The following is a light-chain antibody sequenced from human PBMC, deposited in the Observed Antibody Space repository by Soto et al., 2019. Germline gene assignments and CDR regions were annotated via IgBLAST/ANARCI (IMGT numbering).Light chain of an antibody. CDR1: QSISTW. V-gene: IGKV1-5*01. CDR2: DAS. CDR3: QQYKSYST. Sequence: DIQMTQSPSTLSASVGDRVTITCRASQSISTWLAWYQQKPGKAPKLLIYDASSLESGVPSRFSGSVSGTEFTLTISGLQPDDFATYYCQQYKSYSTFGQGTKVDIK. J-gene: IGKJ1*01.